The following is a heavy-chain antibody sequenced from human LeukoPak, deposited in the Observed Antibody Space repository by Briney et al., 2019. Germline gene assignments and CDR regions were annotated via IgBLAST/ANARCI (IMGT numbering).Heavy chain of an antibody. CDR2: IKYDGSEK. J-gene: IGHJ4*02. Sequence: PGGSLRLSCAASGFTVSSNYMSWVRQAPGKGLEWVANIKYDGSEKNYVDSVKGRFTISRDNAKNSLYLQMNSLRAEDTAVYYCARDNKFDYNFGVYWGQGTLVTVSS. CDR3: ARDNKFDYNFGVY. D-gene: IGHD4-11*01. CDR1: GFTVSSNY. V-gene: IGHV3-7*03.